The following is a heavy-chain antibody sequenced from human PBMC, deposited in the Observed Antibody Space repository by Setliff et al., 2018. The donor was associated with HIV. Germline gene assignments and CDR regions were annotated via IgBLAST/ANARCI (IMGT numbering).Heavy chain of an antibody. CDR2: ISPDNGNT. J-gene: IGHJ4*02. Sequence: ASVKVSCKASGYIFLNYDITWVRQAPGQGLEWMGWISPDNGNTNYAQKIEGRVIRTTDKSTNTVEMELRSLRSDDTAVYYCVRDRELRTTRSLDFWGPGTLVTVSS. CDR3: VRDRELRTTRSLDF. D-gene: IGHD1-1*01. V-gene: IGHV1-18*04. CDR1: GYIFLNYD.